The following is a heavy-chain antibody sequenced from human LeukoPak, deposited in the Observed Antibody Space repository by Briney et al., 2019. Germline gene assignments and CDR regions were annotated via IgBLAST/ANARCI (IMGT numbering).Heavy chain of an antibody. J-gene: IGHJ3*01. CDR1: GFTFNNYA. D-gene: IGHD1-14*01. CDR2: LSGSGGPT. V-gene: IGHV3-23*01. Sequence: PGGSLRLSCAASGFTFNNYAMSWVRQAPGKGLEWVSTLSGSGGPTYYADSVKGRFTISRDNSKDTLYLQMNSLRAEDTAVYYCAINRYQLLLYPGGGAFDVWGQGTMVTVSS. CDR3: AINRYQLLLYPGGGAFDV.